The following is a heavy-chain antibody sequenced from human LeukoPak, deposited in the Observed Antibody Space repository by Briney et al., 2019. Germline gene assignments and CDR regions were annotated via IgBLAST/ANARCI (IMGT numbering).Heavy chain of an antibody. CDR3: ARGHYYGSGREFDF. Sequence: PSETLSLTCAVYGGSFSGYYWSWIRQPPGKGLEWIGEINHSGNTNYNPSLKSRVTISVDTSKNQFSLKLSSVTAADTAVYYCARGHYYGSGREFDFWGQGTLVTVSS. D-gene: IGHD3-10*01. J-gene: IGHJ4*02. CDR2: INHSGNT. V-gene: IGHV4-34*01. CDR1: GGSFSGYY.